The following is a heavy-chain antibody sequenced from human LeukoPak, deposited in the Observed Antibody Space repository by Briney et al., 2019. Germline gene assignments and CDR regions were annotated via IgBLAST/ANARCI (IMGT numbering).Heavy chain of an antibody. CDR2: IGSDGNK. CDR1: GFTFSDCA. J-gene: IGHJ4*02. D-gene: IGHD1-20*01. CDR3: AKPKDNSLYCFDY. Sequence: GGSLRLSCAASGFTFSDCAMSWVRQAPGKGLEWVSAIGSDGNKHYSESVKGRFAISRDNSTNTLFLQMSSLRAEDTAVYYCAKPKDNSLYCFDYWGQGTLVTVSS. V-gene: IGHV3-23*01.